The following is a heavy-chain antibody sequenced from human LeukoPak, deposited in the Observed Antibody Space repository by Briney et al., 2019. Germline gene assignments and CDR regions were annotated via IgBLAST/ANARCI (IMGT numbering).Heavy chain of an antibody. D-gene: IGHD7-27*01. CDR1: GGSVTDYY. J-gene: IGHJ4*02. CDR3: ASRKLGNAN. CDR2: IYYTGT. Sequence: SETLCLTCTVSGGSVTDYYWSWIRHSPGKGLVWIGYIYYTGTSYYPSLKSRVTISADTSKNQFSLKLSSVTSADTAVYYCASRKLGNANWGQGTLVTVSS. V-gene: IGHV4-59*02.